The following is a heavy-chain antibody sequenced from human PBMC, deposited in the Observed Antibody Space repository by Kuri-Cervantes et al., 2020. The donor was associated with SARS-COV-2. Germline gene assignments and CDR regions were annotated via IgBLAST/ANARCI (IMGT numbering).Heavy chain of an antibody. D-gene: IGHD1-26*01. CDR1: GGSISSYY. J-gene: IGHJ6*03. Sequence: SETLSLTCTVSGGSISSYYWSWIRQPAGKGLEWIGSIYYSGSTYYNPSLKSRVTISVDTSKNQFSLKLSSVTAADTAVYYCARAAWGALYYYYYMDVWGKGTTVTVSS. CDR2: IYYSGST. CDR3: ARAAWGALYYYYYMDV. V-gene: IGHV4-59*05.